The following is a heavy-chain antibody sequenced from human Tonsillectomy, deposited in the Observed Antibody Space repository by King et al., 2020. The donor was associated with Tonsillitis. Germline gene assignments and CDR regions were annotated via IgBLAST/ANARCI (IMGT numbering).Heavy chain of an antibody. CDR2: IYPGDSRI. J-gene: IGHJ4*02. V-gene: IGHV5-51*01. CDR3: ARGIVSGIYQYYFDY. Sequence: QLVQSPAEVKKPGESLKISCKGSGYSFSNYWIGWVRQMPGKGLEWMGIIYPGDSRITYNPSFQGQVTISADKSITTACLQWRSLKASDTAMYYCARGIVSGIYQYYFDYWGQGTLVTVSS. D-gene: IGHD3-10*01. CDR1: GYSFSNYW.